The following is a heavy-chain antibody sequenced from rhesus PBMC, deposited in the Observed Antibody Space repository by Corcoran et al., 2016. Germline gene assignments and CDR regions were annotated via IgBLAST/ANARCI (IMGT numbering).Heavy chain of an antibody. J-gene: IGHJ4*01. Sequence: VQLQESGPGLVKPSETLSLTFAVSGGSISGGYDWTWIRQPPGKGLVWIGSIDDNKGSTNYNPTLKNVIAISKTASKHQFSLKRSSVTAADTAVYYGASPSFDTSGWSVWGQGVLVTVSS. V-gene: IGHV4-76*01. CDR1: GGSISGGYD. CDR3: ASPSFDTSGWSV. D-gene: IGHD6S26*01. CDR2: IDDNKGST.